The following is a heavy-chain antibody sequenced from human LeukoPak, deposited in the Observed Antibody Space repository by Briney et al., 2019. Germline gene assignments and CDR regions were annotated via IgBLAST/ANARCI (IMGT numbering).Heavy chain of an antibody. CDR2: IYPGDSDT. J-gene: IGHJ4*02. Sequence: GESLKISCKGSGYSFTSYWIGWVRQMPGKGLEWMGIIYPGDSDTRYSPSFQGQVTISADKSISTAYLQWSSLKASDTAMYYCARGPVKTWMQLWGYYFDYWGQGTLVTVSS. CDR1: GYSFTSYW. V-gene: IGHV5-51*01. D-gene: IGHD5-18*01. CDR3: ARGPVKTWMQLWGYYFDY.